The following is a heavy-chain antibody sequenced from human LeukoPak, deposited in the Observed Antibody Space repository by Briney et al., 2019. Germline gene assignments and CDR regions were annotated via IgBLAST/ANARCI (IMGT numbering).Heavy chain of an antibody. CDR2: INSDGSST. J-gene: IGHJ3*02. CDR3: ARAHDYGDYSKAFDI. D-gene: IGHD4-17*01. CDR1: GFTFSSYW. V-gene: IGHV3-74*01. Sequence: GGSLRLSCAASGFTFSSYWMHWVRQAPGKGLVWVSRINSDGSSTSYADSVKGRFTISRDNAKNSLYLQMNSLRAEDTALYYCARAHDYGDYSKAFDIWGQGTMVTVSS.